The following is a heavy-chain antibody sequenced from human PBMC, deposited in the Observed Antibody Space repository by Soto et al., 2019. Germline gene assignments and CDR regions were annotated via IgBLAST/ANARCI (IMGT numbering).Heavy chain of an antibody. Sequence: EVQLLDSGGGLVQPGGSLRRSCAASGFTFSGYALTWVRQAPGKGLEWVSAISGGGDATFYADSVKGRFTISRDNSKNTLYLQMNTLRAEDTAVYYCARKVSGSTGRPDLWYFDLWGRGTLVTVSS. J-gene: IGHJ2*01. CDR3: ARKVSGSTGRPDLWYFDL. CDR2: ISGGGDAT. V-gene: IGHV3-23*01. D-gene: IGHD3-10*01. CDR1: GFTFSGYA.